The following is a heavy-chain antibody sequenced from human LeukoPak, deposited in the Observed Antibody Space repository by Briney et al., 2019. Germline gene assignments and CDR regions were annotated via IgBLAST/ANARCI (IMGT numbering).Heavy chain of an antibody. V-gene: IGHV4-39*07. Sequence: SETLSLTCAVSGGSISTNNYYWGWIRRPPGKGLEWIGSIYYTGSTYYNPSLKSRVTVSLDTSKNQFSLKLSSVTAADTAVYYCARGRNVWGSYRHHDAFDIWGQGTMVTVSS. J-gene: IGHJ3*02. CDR3: ARGRNVWGSYRHHDAFDI. CDR1: GGSISTNNYY. CDR2: IYYTGST. D-gene: IGHD3-16*02.